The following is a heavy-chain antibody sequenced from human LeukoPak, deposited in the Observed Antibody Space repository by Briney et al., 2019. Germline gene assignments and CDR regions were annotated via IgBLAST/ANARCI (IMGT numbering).Heavy chain of an antibody. D-gene: IGHD7-27*01. Sequence: GGSLRLSCVASGFTFSHYSMNWVRQAPGKGLEWVSSIRFTGSYIYYADSVKGRFTISRDNAKNSLYLQMNSLRVDDTAVYYCAREEPGDLGQAFHYWGQGTLVTVSS. CDR1: GFTFSHYS. CDR3: AREEPGDLGQAFHY. CDR2: IRFTGSYI. J-gene: IGHJ4*02. V-gene: IGHV3-21*01.